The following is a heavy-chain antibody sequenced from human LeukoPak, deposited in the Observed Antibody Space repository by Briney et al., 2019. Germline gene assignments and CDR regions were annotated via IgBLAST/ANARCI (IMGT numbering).Heavy chain of an antibody. J-gene: IGHJ4*02. CDR1: GFTFSSYE. D-gene: IGHD3-22*01. V-gene: IGHV3-48*03. Sequence: GGSLRLSCAASGFTFSSYEMNWVRQAPGKGLEWVSYISSSGSTIYYADPVKGRFTISRDNAKNSLYLQMNSLRAEDAAVYYCARAYGSSGYFQLPIDYWGQGTLVTVSS. CDR3: ARAYGSSGYFQLPIDY. CDR2: ISSSGSTI.